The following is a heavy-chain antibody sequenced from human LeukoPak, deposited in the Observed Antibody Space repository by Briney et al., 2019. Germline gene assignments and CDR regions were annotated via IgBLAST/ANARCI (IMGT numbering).Heavy chain of an antibody. CDR3: AKEILRFDL. V-gene: IGHV7-4-1*02. CDR1: AYTFTICG. Sequence: SVTVCFKAAAYTFTICGNSCGRQAPGQGLEWMGWINTHSGNPTYAQGFPGRFVFSLEASASTAYLQISSLKAEDTAIYYCAKEILRFDLWGQGTMVTVSS. CDR2: INTHSGNP. J-gene: IGHJ3*01.